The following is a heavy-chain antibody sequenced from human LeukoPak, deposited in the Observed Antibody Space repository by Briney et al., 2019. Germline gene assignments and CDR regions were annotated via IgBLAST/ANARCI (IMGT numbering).Heavy chain of an antibody. V-gene: IGHV3-33*01. D-gene: IGHD3-10*01. Sequence: PSGGSLRLSCAASGFSFSNHGMHWVRQAPGKRLEWVAVIWDDGNNKRYANSVNGRFTISRDNSENTLYLQMNSLTAEDTAMYYCARDSYQDYYGRFDPWGQGTLVIVSS. CDR1: GFSFSNHG. J-gene: IGHJ5*02. CDR3: ARDSYQDYYGRFDP. CDR2: IWDDGNNK.